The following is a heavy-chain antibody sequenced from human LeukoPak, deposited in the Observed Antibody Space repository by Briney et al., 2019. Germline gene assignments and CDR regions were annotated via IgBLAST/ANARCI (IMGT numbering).Heavy chain of an antibody. V-gene: IGHV4-39*07. D-gene: IGHD1-7*01. J-gene: IGHJ4*02. CDR3: ARGVSDNWNYVHFDY. CDR1: GGSISSSSYY. CDR2: IYYSGST. Sequence: PSETLSLTCTVSGGSISSSSYYWSWIRQPPGKGLEWIGSIYYSGSTYYNPSLKSRVTISVDTSKNQFSLKLSSVTAADTAVYYCARGVSDNWNYVHFDYWGQGTLVTVSS.